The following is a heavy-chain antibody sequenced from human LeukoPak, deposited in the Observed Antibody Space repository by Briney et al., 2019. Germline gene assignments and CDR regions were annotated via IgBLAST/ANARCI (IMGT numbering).Heavy chain of an antibody. CDR3: ARDLRGYSGSYYWFDP. D-gene: IGHD1-26*01. CDR1: GGTFSSYT. CDR2: IIPILGIA. Sequence: SVKVSCKAAGGTFSSYTISWVRQAPGQGLEWMGRIIPILGIADYAQKFQGRVTITADKSTSTAYMELSSLRSEDTAVYYCARDLRGYSGSYYWFDPWGQGTLVTVSS. J-gene: IGHJ5*02. V-gene: IGHV1-69*04.